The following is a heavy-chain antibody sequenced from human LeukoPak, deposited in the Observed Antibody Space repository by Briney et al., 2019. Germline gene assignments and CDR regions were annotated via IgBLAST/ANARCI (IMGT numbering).Heavy chain of an antibody. CDR2: IIPIFGTA. D-gene: IGHD2-2*01. CDR1: GGTFSSYA. CDR3: ARGGEKYQLLYIPHT. V-gene: IGHV1-69*13. Sequence: ASVKVSCKASGGTFSSYAISWVRQAPGQGLEWMGRIIPIFGTANYAQKFQGRVTITADESTSTAYMELSSLRSEDTAVYYCARGGEKYQLLYIPHTRGQGTLVTVSS. J-gene: IGHJ4*02.